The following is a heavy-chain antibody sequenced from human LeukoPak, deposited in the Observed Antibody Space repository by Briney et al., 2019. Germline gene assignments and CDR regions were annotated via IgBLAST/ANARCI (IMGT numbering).Heavy chain of an antibody. CDR3: AKEPICGGGSCYSRCFDY. V-gene: IGHV3-48*02. CDR1: GFTFSSYD. CDR2: ISTISSTK. J-gene: IGHJ4*02. D-gene: IGHD2-15*01. Sequence: GGSLRLSCAASGFTFSSYDMNWVRQAPGKGLEWVSYISTISSTKYYADSVKGRFSISRDNAKNSLYLQMNSLRDEDTAVYYCAKEPICGGGSCYSRCFDYWGQGTLVTVSS.